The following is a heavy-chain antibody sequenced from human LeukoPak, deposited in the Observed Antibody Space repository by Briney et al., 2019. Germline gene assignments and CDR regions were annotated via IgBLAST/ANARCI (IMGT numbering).Heavy chain of an antibody. J-gene: IGHJ6*02. CDR3: ARDLSYCSSTSCSNYYYGMDV. CDR1: GFTFTKYY. V-gene: IGHV1-2*02. CDR2: INPSDGAT. Sequence: ASVKVSCKASGFTFTKYYIHWVRQAPGQGLEWMGMINPSDGATTYAQRFQGRVTLTRDTSISTAYMELSRLRSDDTAVYYCARDLSYCSSTSCSNYYYGMDVWGQGTTVTVSS. D-gene: IGHD2-2*01.